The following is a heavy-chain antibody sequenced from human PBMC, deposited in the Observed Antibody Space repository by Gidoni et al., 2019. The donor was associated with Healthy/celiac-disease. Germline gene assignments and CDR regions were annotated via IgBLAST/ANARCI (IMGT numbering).Heavy chain of an antibody. D-gene: IGHD3-3*01. CDR2: ISSSSSYI. V-gene: IGHV3-21*01. J-gene: IGHJ4*02. Sequence: APGKGLEWVSSISSSSSYIYYADSVKGRFTISRDNAKNSLYLQMNSLRAEDTAVYYCARAAINVLLFLEWYFDYWGQGTLVTVSP. CDR3: ARAAINVLLFLEWYFDY.